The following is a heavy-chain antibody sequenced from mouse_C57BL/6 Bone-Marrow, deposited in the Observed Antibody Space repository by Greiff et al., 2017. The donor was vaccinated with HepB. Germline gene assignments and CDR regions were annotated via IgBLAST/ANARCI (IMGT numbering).Heavy chain of an antibody. CDR1: GFTFSSYG. CDR3: ARHSTGFAWFAY. J-gene: IGHJ3*01. Sequence: EVHLVESGGDLVKPGGSLKLSCAASGFTFSSYGMSWVRQTPDKRLEWVATISSGGSYTYYPDSVKGRFTISRDNAKNTLYLQMSSLKSEDTAMYYCARHSTGFAWFAYWGQGTLVTVSA. V-gene: IGHV5-6*01. CDR2: ISSGGSYT. D-gene: IGHD4-1*01.